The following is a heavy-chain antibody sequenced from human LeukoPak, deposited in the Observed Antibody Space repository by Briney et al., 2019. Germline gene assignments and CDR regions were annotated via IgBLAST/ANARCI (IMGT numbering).Heavy chain of an antibody. CDR1: GGTFSTYA. V-gene: IGHV1-69*04. CDR2: IIPVIGIP. Sequence: ASVKVSCKAAGGTFSTYAITWVRQAPGQGVEWMGRIIPVIGIPKYAQKFQDRLTITADTSTGTAYMELRSLRSEDTAVYYCARVYCGSVNCYRQYYFDDWGQGTLVAVSS. CDR3: ARVYCGSVNCYRQYYFDD. D-gene: IGHD2-15*01. J-gene: IGHJ4*02.